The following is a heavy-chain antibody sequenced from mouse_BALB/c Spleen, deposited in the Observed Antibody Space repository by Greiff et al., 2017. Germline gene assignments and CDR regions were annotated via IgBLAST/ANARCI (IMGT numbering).Heavy chain of an antibody. CDR1: GYTFTSYW. Sequence: QVQLQQPGAELVKPGASVKLSCKASGYTFTSYWMHWVKQRPGQGLEWIGEINPSIGRTNYNEKFKSKVTLTVDKSSSTAYMQLSSLTSEDSAVYYCASHYYGNSHYLDYWGQGTTLTVSS. CDR2: INPSIGRT. J-gene: IGHJ2*01. V-gene: IGHV1S81*02. D-gene: IGHD1-1*01. CDR3: ASHYYGNSHYLDY.